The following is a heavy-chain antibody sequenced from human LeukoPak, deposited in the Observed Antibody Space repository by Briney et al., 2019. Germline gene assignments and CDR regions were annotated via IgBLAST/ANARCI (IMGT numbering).Heavy chain of an antibody. Sequence: PSETLSLTCTVSGGSISSGDYYWSWIRQPPGKGLEWIGYIYYSGSTYYNPSLKSRVTISVDTFKNQFSLKLSSVTAADTAVYYCAREGPITMVRGVIIPGHFDYWGQGTLVSVSS. CDR3: AREGPITMVRGVIIPGHFDY. CDR2: IYYSGST. V-gene: IGHV4-30-4*01. CDR1: GGSISSGDYY. J-gene: IGHJ4*02. D-gene: IGHD3-10*01.